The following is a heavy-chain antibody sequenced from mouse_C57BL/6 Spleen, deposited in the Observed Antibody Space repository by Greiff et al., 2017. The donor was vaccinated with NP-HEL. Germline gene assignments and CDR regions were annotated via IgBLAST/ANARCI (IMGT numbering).Heavy chain of an antibody. Sequence: QVQLKQPGAELVKPGASVKMSCTASGYTFTSYWITWVRQRPGQGLEWIGDINPGSGSTNYNEKFKSQVTLTVDTSSSTAYMQLSSLTSEHSAVYYCARGGYYGNSYPWYFDVWGTGTTVTVSS. CDR2: INPGSGST. CDR1: GYTFTSYW. CDR3: ARGGYYGNSYPWYFDV. D-gene: IGHD1-1*01. J-gene: IGHJ1*03. V-gene: IGHV1-55*01.